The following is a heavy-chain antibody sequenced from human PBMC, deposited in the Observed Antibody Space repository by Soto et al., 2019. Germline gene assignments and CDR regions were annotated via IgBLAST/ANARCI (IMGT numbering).Heavy chain of an antibody. D-gene: IGHD3-22*01. Sequence: EVQLVESGGGLVKPGGSLRLSCAASGFTFSSYSMNWVRQAPGKGLEWGSSISSSSSYIYYADSEKGRFTISRDNAKNSLYLQMNSLRAEDTAVYYCARAPITMIVVAHFDYWGQGTLVTVSS. J-gene: IGHJ4*02. V-gene: IGHV3-21*01. CDR3: ARAPITMIVVAHFDY. CDR1: GFTFSSYS. CDR2: ISSSSSYI.